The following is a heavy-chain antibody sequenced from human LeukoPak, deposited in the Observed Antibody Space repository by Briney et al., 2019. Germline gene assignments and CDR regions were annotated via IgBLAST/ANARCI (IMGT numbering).Heavy chain of an antibody. CDR3: ARDLGYCTNGVCHTRFDY. CDR2: ISGSGSST. V-gene: IGHV3-23*01. D-gene: IGHD2-8*01. CDR1: GFTFSSYA. J-gene: IGHJ4*02. Sequence: PGGSLRLSCAASGFTFSSYAMSWVRQAPGKGLEWVSAISGSGSSTDYADSVKGRFTISRDNSKNTLYLQMNSLRAEDTAVYYCARDLGYCTNGVCHTRFDYWGQGTLVAVSS.